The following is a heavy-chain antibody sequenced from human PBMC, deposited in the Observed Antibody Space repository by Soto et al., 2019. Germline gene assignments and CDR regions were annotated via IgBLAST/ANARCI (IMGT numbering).Heavy chain of an antibody. D-gene: IGHD2-15*01. V-gene: IGHV1-18*01. Sequence: ASVKVPCKASGYTFTSYGISWVRQAPGQGLEWMGWISAYNGNTNYAQKLQGRVTMTTDTSTSTAYMELRSLRSDDTAVYYCARGYCSDGSCHFDYWGQGTLVTVSS. CDR1: GYTFTSYG. CDR2: ISAYNGNT. J-gene: IGHJ4*02. CDR3: ARGYCSDGSCHFDY.